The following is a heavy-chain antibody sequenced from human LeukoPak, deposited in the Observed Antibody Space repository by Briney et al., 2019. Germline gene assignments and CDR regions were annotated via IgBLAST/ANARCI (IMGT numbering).Heavy chain of an antibody. V-gene: IGHV4-59*01. Sequence: SETLSLTCTVSGGSISSYYWSWIRQPPGKGLEWIAYGHHSESSNYNPSFRSRVIIPVDTSRNQFSLRLSSVTAADTAIYYCARESAGSLHDSTAAFHYWGQGILVIVSS. CDR1: GGSISSYY. D-gene: IGHD2-8*02. CDR2: GHHSESS. CDR3: ARESAGSLHDSTAAFHY. J-gene: IGHJ4*02.